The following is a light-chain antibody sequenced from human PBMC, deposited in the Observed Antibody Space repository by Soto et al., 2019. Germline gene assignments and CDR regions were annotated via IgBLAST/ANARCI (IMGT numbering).Light chain of an antibody. CDR2: RNN. J-gene: IGLJ2*01. Sequence: QSVLTQPPSASGTPGQRVTFSCSGGRSNIGSNYVFWYQQFPGTAPKLLIYRNNQRPSGVPDRFSGSKSGTSASLAISGLRSEDEADYYCTSWDDSPYHVVFGGGTRVTVL. CDR1: RSNIGSNY. V-gene: IGLV1-47*01. CDR3: TSWDDSPYHVV.